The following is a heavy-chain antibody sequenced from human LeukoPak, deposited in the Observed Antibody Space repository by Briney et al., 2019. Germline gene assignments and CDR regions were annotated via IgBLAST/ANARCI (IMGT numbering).Heavy chain of an antibody. D-gene: IGHD2-15*01. Sequence: SETLSLTCTVSGGSISSGGYYWSWIRQHPGKGLEWIGYIYYSGRTYYNPSLKSRVTISVDTSKNQFSLKLSSVTAADTAVYYCARDVGYCSGGSCYRFDPWGQGTLVTVSS. CDR2: IYYSGRT. J-gene: IGHJ5*02. V-gene: IGHV4-31*03. CDR3: ARDVGYCSGGSCYRFDP. CDR1: GGSISSGGYY.